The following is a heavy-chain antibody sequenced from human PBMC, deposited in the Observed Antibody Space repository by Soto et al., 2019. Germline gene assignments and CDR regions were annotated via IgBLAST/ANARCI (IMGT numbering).Heavy chain of an antibody. V-gene: IGHV3-30*18. J-gene: IGHJ6*01. CDR3: AEGRDYYDSSCYYYGCYDCCGMVV. Sequence: GGALRVSCAASGFTFSSYGMHWVRQAPGKGLEWVAVISCDGSNKYYADSAKGRVTISRDNSKNTLYLQMNSLRADDTAVYYWAEGRDYYDSSCYYYGCYDCCGMVVWGQGTTVTVSS. CDR1: GFTFSSYG. D-gene: IGHD3-22*01. CDR2: ISCDGSNK.